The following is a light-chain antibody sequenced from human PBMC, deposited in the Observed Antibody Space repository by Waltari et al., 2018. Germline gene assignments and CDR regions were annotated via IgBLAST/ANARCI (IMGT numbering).Light chain of an antibody. CDR1: SSDFGNYNF. V-gene: IGLV2-8*01. CDR3: SSFAGRWV. CDR2: EVT. J-gene: IGLJ3*02. Sequence: QSALTQPPSASGSPGQSVTISCTGTSSDFGNYNFVSWYQQHPGKAPNVIIYEVTKRSSGVPDRFAGSKSGNTASLTVSGLQAEDEADYYCSSFAGRWVFGGGTKLTVL.